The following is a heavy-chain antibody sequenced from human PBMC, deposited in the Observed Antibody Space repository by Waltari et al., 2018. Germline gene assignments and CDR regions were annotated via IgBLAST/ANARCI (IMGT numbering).Heavy chain of an antibody. Sequence: QVQLQESGPGLVKPSETLSLTCTVSGGSISSYYWSWIRQPPGKGLEWIGYSYYRGSPTYCPYLKSRVTISVDTSKNQVSLHLITVTAADTAIYYCARTGSYLDFDYWGQGTLVTVAS. CDR1: GGSISSYY. D-gene: IGHD1-26*01. CDR3: ARTGSYLDFDY. CDR2: SYYRGSP. V-gene: IGHV4-59*08. J-gene: IGHJ4*02.